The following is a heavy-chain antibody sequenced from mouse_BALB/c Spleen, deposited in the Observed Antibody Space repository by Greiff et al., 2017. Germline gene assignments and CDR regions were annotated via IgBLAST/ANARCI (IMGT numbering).Heavy chain of an antibody. Sequence: QVHVKQSGAELASPGASVTLSCKASGYTFTDHIMNWVKKRPGQGLEWIGRIYPVSGETNYNQKFMGKATFSVDRSSSTVYMVLNSLTSEDPAVYYCGRGNGNSYAMDYWGQGTSVTVSS. CDR3: GRGNGNSYAMDY. J-gene: IGHJ4*01. CDR2: IYPVSGET. CDR1: GYTFTDHI. D-gene: IGHD2-1*01. V-gene: IGHV1-11*01.